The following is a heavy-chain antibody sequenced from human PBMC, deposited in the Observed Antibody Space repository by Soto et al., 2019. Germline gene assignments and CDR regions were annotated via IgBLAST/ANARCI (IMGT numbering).Heavy chain of an antibody. J-gene: IGHJ5*02. D-gene: IGHD2-2*01. CDR3: GAYCSRTSCYGWFDP. CDR1: GGSISSSSYY. CDR2: LYYTGTT. V-gene: IGHV4-39*01. Sequence: PSETLSLTCSVSGGSISSSSYYFSWIRQPPGKGLEWIGSLYYTGTTYYNSSLKSRVTISADKSQNQFSLRLSSVTAADTAVYYCGAYCSRTSCYGWFDPWGQGTLVTVSS.